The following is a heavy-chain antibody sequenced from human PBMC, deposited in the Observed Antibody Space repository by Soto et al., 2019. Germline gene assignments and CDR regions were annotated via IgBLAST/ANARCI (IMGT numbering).Heavy chain of an antibody. V-gene: IGHV1-69*02. D-gene: IGHD3-10*01. CDR1: GDTFNFYS. CDR3: ASNYGSGYRACYS. CDR2: VNPILSMS. J-gene: IGHJ4*02. Sequence: QVQLVQSGAEVKSAGSSVKVSCKASGDTFNFYSINWVRQAPGLGLEWVGRVNPILSMSNYAQRFQGRVTMTADKSTGTAYMELRSLRSEDTAIYYCASNYGSGYRACYSWGQGALVPVSS.